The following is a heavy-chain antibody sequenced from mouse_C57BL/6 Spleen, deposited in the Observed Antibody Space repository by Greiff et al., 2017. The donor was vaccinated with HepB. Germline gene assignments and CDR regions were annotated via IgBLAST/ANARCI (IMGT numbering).Heavy chain of an antibody. CDR3: ARYYGSSDYFDY. CDR2: ISYDGSN. CDR1: GYSITSGYY. J-gene: IGHJ2*01. Sequence: EVQLQESGPGLVKPSQSLSLTCSVTGYSITSGYYWNWIRQFPGNKLEWMGYISYDGSNNYNPYLKNRISITRDTSKNQFFLKLNSVTTEDTATYYCARYYGSSDYFDYWGQGTTLTVSS. D-gene: IGHD1-1*01. V-gene: IGHV3-6*01.